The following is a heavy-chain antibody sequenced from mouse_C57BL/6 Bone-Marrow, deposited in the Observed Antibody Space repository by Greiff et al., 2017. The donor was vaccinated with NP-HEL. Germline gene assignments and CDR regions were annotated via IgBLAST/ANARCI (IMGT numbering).Heavy chain of an antibody. V-gene: IGHV1-19*01. CDR1: GYTFTDYY. CDR3: ARKAMDY. Sequence: VQLQQPGPVLVKPGASVKMSCKASGYTFTDYYMNWVKQSHGKSLEWIGVINPYNGGTSYNEKFKGKATLTVDKSSSTAYMALNSLTAEDSAVYYCARKAMDYWGQGTSVTVSS. CDR2: INPYNGGT. J-gene: IGHJ4*01.